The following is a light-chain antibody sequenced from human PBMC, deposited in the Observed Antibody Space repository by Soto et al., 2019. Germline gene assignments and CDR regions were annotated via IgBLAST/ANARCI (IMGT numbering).Light chain of an antibody. CDR3: SSYTKTSTLVV. J-gene: IGLJ3*02. CDR2: DVN. Sequence: QSALTQPASVSGSPGQSITISCTGTSNDIGAYNYVSWYQQSPDKAPKLLIYDVNNRPSGVSTRFSGSKSGNTASLTNSGLQAEDEADYYCSSYTKTSTLVVFGGGTKVTVL. CDR1: SNDIGAYNY. V-gene: IGLV2-14*01.